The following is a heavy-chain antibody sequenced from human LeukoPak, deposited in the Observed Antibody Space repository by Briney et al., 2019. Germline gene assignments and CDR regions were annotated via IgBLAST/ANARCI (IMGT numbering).Heavy chain of an antibody. CDR2: IYYSGRT. CDR3: ARPRYSYGFIEY. V-gene: IGHV4-30-4*01. D-gene: IGHD5-18*01. CDR1: GGSISSGDYY. Sequence: SETLSLTCTVSGGSISSGDYYWSWLRQPPGKGLEWIGYIYYSGRTYYNPSLKSRLTISVDTSKNQFSLKLSSVTAADTAVYYCARPRYSYGFIEYWGQGTLVTVSS. J-gene: IGHJ4*02.